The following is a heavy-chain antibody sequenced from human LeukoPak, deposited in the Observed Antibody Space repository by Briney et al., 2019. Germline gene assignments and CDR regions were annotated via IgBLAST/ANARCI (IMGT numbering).Heavy chain of an antibody. CDR2: IKQEGSEK. CDR1: GFTFSSYW. J-gene: IGHJ6*03. CDR3: ARVLRYCSGGNCYSGGLGYMDV. D-gene: IGHD2-15*01. Sequence: GGSLRLSCVAPGFTFSSYWMSWVCQAPGRRLEWVANIKQEGSEKYYVDSVKGRFTISRDNAKISLYLQMNSLRAEDTAVYYCARVLRYCSGGNCYSGGLGYMDVWGKGTTVTISS. V-gene: IGHV3-7*01.